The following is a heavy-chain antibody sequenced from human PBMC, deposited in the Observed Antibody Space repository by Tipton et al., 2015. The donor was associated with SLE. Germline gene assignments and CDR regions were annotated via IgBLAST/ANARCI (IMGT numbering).Heavy chain of an antibody. CDR3: AGGVVQGVPFDY. CDR2: IYTSGST. CDR1: GGSISSTSYY. J-gene: IGHJ4*02. D-gene: IGHD3-10*01. Sequence: TLSLTCTVSGGSISSTSYYWTWIRQPAGKGLEWIGHIYTSGSTNYNPSLKSRVTISIDTSKNQFSLKLSSVTAADTAVYYCAGGVVQGVPFDYWGQGTLVTVSS. V-gene: IGHV4-61*09.